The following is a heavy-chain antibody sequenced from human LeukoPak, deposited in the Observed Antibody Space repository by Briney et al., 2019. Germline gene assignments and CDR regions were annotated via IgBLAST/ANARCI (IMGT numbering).Heavy chain of an antibody. D-gene: IGHD3-10*01. V-gene: IGHV3-30*18. CDR1: GFTFSSYG. Sequence: PGRSLRLSCAASGFTFSSYGMHWVRQAPGKGLEWVAVISYDGSNKYYADSVKGRFTISRDNSKNTLYLQMNSLRAEDTAVYYCAKRPYGSGSYSDYWGQGTLVTVSS. J-gene: IGHJ4*02. CDR2: ISYDGSNK. CDR3: AKRPYGSGSYSDY.